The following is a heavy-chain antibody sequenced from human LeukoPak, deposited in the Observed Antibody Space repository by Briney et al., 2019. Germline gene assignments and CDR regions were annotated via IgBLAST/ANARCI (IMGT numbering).Heavy chain of an antibody. CDR2: IWYDGSNK. CDR1: GFTFSSYG. J-gene: IGHJ4*02. Sequence: GGSLRLSCAASGFTFSSYGMHWVRQAPGKGLEWVAVIWYDGSNKYCADSVKGRFTISRDNSKNTLYLQMNSLRAEDTAVYYCARDLPLRDYEHGNYWGQGTLVTVSS. CDR3: ARDLPLRDYEHGNY. D-gene: IGHD4-17*01. V-gene: IGHV3-33*01.